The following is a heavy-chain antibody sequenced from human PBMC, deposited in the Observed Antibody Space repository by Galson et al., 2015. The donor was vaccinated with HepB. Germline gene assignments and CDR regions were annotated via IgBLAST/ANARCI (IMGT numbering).Heavy chain of an antibody. CDR2: IRSKTNNYAT. J-gene: IGHJ5*02. D-gene: IGHD3-3*01. V-gene: IGHV3-73*01. CDR3: TPYYEFA. CDR1: GFNFSGSA. Sequence: SLRLSCAASGFNFSGSAIHWVRQASGKGLEWLRRIRSKTNNYATVYAASVRGRFTISRQDSRNTAYLQMNSLKTEDTAVYYCTPYYEFAWGQGTLVTVSS.